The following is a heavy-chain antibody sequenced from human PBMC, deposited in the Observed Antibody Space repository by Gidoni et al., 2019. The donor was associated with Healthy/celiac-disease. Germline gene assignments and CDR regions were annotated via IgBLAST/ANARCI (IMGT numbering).Heavy chain of an antibody. J-gene: IGHJ4*02. CDR3: ARGFNPAKVTTPPANDY. CDR1: GGSFSGYY. CDR2: INHSGST. Sequence: QVQLQQWGAGLLKPSETLSLTCAVYGGSFSGYYWSWIRQPPGKGLEWIGEINHSGSTNYNPSLKSRVTISVDTSKNQFSLKLSSVTAADTAVYYCARGFNPAKVTTPPANDYWGQGTLVTVSS. D-gene: IGHD4-17*01. V-gene: IGHV4-34*01.